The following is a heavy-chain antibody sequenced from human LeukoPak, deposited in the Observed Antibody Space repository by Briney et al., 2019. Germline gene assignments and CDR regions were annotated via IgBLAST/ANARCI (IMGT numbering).Heavy chain of an antibody. CDR2: VSPDGSVT. J-gene: IGHJ4*02. V-gene: IGHV3-74*01. CDR3: ARDWHCNRRSCYRVPPP. D-gene: IGHD2-15*01. CDR1: GFTFSTYW. Sequence: PGGSLRLSCAASGFTFSTYWIHWVRQAPGKGLVWVSRVSPDGSVTFFADSVKGRFTISRDNAKNTLYLQMNSLRVEDTAVYYCARDWHCNRRSCYRVPPPWGQGTLVPVSS.